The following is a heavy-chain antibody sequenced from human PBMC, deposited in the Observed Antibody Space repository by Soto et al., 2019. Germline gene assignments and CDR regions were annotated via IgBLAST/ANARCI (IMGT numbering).Heavy chain of an antibody. Sequence: GASVKVSCKASGGTLSSYAISWVRQAPGQGLEWIGGIVPNFGKAHYAHNFQGRVTITADESTSTAYMGLSSLRSADTAVYYCARVGIVVLPATLGGGYNFYGMDLWGQGTTVTVSS. CDR3: ARVGIVVLPATLGGGYNFYGMDL. D-gene: IGHD2-2*01. V-gene: IGHV1-69*13. CDR2: IVPNFGKA. J-gene: IGHJ6*02. CDR1: GGTLSSYA.